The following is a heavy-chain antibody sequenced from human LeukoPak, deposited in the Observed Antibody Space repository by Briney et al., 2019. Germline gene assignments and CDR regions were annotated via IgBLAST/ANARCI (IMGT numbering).Heavy chain of an antibody. CDR3: ARELLSPYYDSSGYSDY. V-gene: IGHV1-18*01. Sequence: GASVKVSCKASGGTFSSYAISWVRQAPGQGLEWMGWISAYNGNTNYAQKLQGRVTMTTDTSTSTAYMELRSLGSDDTAVYYCARELLSPYYDSSGYSDYWGQGTLVTVSS. CDR1: GGTFSSYA. J-gene: IGHJ4*02. CDR2: ISAYNGNT. D-gene: IGHD3-22*01.